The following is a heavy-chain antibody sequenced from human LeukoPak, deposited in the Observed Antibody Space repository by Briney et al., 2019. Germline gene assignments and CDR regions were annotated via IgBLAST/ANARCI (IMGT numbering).Heavy chain of an antibody. J-gene: IGHJ6*03. Sequence: GGSQRLSCAASGFTFSSYWMSWVRQAPGKGLEWVANIKQDESEKYYVDSVKGRFTISRDDAKNSLYLQMNSLRAEDTAVYYCARDQVYAFWSGRFDYYYYYMDVWGKGTTVTVSS. V-gene: IGHV3-7*01. CDR1: GFTFSSYW. D-gene: IGHD3-3*01. CDR3: ARDQVYAFWSGRFDYYYYYMDV. CDR2: IKQDESEK.